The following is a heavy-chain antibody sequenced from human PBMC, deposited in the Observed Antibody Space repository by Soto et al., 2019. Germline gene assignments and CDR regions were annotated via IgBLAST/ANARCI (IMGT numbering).Heavy chain of an antibody. CDR2: IDHDGPT. Sequence: EVQLVESGGGLVQPGGSLRLSCAGSGFTFSNYWMHWVRPAPGKGLEWVSRIDHDGPTDYADSVRGRFTISRDNAENTLYLQMNSLRPEDTAVYYCGRDSHGDYWGQGTLVTVSS. J-gene: IGHJ4*02. CDR3: GRDSHGDY. V-gene: IGHV3-74*01. CDR1: GFTFSNYW.